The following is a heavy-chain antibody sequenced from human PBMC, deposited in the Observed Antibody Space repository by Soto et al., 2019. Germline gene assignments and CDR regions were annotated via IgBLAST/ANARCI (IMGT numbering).Heavy chain of an antibody. CDR1: GFKFDEYD. Sequence: EVHLVESGGGLAQPGRSLRLSCAASGFKFDEYDMHWVRQAPGKGLEWVSGINWNSGSSGYADSVKGRFTISRDNAKNSLYLQLNSLRIEDTAVYFCAREENDDTEETHAFDVWGQGTMVTVSS. CDR3: AREENDDTEETHAFDV. V-gene: IGHV3-9*01. J-gene: IGHJ3*01. D-gene: IGHD1-1*01. CDR2: INWNSGSS.